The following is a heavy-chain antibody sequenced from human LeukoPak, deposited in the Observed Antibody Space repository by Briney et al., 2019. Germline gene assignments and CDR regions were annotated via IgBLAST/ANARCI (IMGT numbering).Heavy chain of an antibody. CDR2: IYTSGST. D-gene: IGHD6-13*01. Sequence: SETLSLTCTVSGGSISSYYWRWIRQPAGKGLEWIGRIYTSGSTNYNPSLKSRVTMSVDTSKNQFSLKLSSVTAADTAVYYCARESGIAAAGTAYYYYGMDVWGQGTTVTVSS. V-gene: IGHV4-4*07. J-gene: IGHJ6*02. CDR1: GGSISSYY. CDR3: ARESGIAAAGTAYYYYGMDV.